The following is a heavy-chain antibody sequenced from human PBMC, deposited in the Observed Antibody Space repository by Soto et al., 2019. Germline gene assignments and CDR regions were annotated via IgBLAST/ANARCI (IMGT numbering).Heavy chain of an antibody. CDR2: ISGRGGST. J-gene: IGHJ4*02. D-gene: IGHD2-2*01. V-gene: IGHV3-23*01. CDR1: GFTFSSYA. Sequence: EVQLLESGGGLVQPGGSLRLSCAASGFTFSSYAMSWVRQAPGKGLEWVSAISGRGGSTYYADSVKGRFTISRDNSKNTLYLQMNSLRAEDTAVYYCAKDRDIVVVPAAHFDYWGQGTLVTVSS. CDR3: AKDRDIVVVPAAHFDY.